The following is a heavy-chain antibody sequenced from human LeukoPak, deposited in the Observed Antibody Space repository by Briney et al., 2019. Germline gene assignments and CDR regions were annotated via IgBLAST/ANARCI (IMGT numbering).Heavy chain of an antibody. CDR1: GYTFTDYY. V-gene: IGHV1-2*02. Sequence: ASVKVSCKASGYTFTDYYMHWVRHAHGQGLERMEWLNPNIGDTNYAQKFQGRVTMTRDTSISTAYMELSRLRSDDTAVYYCARDRPSITGTTLDYFDYWGQGTLLTVSS. CDR3: ARDRPSITGTTLDYFDY. D-gene: IGHD1-7*01. J-gene: IGHJ4*02. CDR2: LNPNIGDT.